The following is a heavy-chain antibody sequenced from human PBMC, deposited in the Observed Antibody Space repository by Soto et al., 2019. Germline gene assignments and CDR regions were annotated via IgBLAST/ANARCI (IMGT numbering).Heavy chain of an antibody. Sequence: QVHLVESGGGVVQPGRSLRLPCGASGFTFRTYGMHWVRQAPGKGLESVSVSYTDGSTYYADSVKGRFTISRDNPKNTLYLQMNSLRVEDTALYYCATAYCTDGSSCGFDYWGQGTLVTVSS. CDR3: ATAYCTDGSSCGFDY. V-gene: IGHV3-NL1*01. D-gene: IGHD2-8*01. CDR1: GFTFRTYG. J-gene: IGHJ4*02. CDR2: SYTDGST.